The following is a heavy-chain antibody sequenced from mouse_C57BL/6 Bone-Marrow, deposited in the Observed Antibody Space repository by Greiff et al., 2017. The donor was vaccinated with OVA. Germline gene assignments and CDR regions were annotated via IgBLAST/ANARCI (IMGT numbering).Heavy chain of an antibody. CDR1: GFTFSDYG. V-gene: IGHV5-15*01. CDR2: ISNLAYSI. Sequence: EVMLVESGGGLVQPGGSLKLSCAASGFTFSDYGMAWVRQAPRKGPELVAFISNLAYSIYYADTVTGRFTISRENAKNTLYLEMSSLRSEDTAMYYCARVLRYYYAMDYWGQGTSVTVSS. D-gene: IGHD1-1*01. CDR3: ARVLRYYYAMDY. J-gene: IGHJ4*01.